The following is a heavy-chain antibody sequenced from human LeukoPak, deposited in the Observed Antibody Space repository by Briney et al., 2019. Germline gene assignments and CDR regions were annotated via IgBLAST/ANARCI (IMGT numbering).Heavy chain of an antibody. CDR2: IYYSGST. V-gene: IGHV4-39*07. D-gene: IGHD5-12*01. Sequence: SETLSLTCTVSGGSISSSSYYWGWIRQPPGKGLEWIGSIYYSGSTYYNPSLKSRVTMSVDTSKNQFSLKLSSVTAADTAVYYCARVGGYSGYDYFDYWGQGTLVTVSS. CDR1: GGSISSSSYY. CDR3: ARVGGYSGYDYFDY. J-gene: IGHJ4*02.